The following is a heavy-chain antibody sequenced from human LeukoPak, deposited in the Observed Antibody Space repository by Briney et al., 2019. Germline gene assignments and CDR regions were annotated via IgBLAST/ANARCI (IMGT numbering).Heavy chain of an antibody. CDR3: ARGEWSSSPFDY. D-gene: IGHD6-6*01. CDR1: GFTFSTYS. V-gene: IGHV3-21*01. J-gene: IGHJ4*02. CDR2: ISTSSIYI. Sequence: GGSLRLSCAASGFTFSTYSMNWVRQAPGKGLEWISFISTSSIYIYYADSVKGRFTISRDNARNSLYLQMNSLRAEDTAVYYCARGEWSSSPFDYWGQGTLVTVSS.